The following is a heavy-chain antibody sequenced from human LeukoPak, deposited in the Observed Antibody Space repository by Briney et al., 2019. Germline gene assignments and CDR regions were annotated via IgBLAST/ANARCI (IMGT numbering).Heavy chain of an antibody. J-gene: IGHJ4*02. CDR3: ARSLTDFWSGYWGGSPFDY. CDR2: IKQDGSEK. D-gene: IGHD3-3*01. CDR1: GFTFSSYW. Sequence: GGSLRLSCAASGFTFSSYWMSWVRQAPGKGLEWVANIKQDGSEKYYVDSVKGRFTISRDNAKNSLYLQMNSLRAEDTAVYYCARSLTDFWSGYWGGSPFDYWGQGTLVTVSS. V-gene: IGHV3-7*01.